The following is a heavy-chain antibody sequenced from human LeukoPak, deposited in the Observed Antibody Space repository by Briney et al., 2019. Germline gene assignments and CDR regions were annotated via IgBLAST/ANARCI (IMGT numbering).Heavy chain of an antibody. CDR3: ARSSRVAGSYNWFEP. V-gene: IGHV1-2*02. D-gene: IGHD6-19*01. CDR2: INPNSGGT. Sequence: ASVKVSCKASGYTFTGYYMHWVRQAPGQGLEWMGWINPNSGGTNYAQKFQGRVTMTRDTSISTAYMELSRLRSDDTAVYYCARSSRVAGSYNWFEPWGQGTLVTVSS. CDR1: GYTFTGYY. J-gene: IGHJ5*02.